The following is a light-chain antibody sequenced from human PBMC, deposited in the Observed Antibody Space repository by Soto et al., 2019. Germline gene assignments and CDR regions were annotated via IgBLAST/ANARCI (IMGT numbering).Light chain of an antibody. CDR3: QQYGSSPQT. CDR1: QSVSSSY. J-gene: IGKJ1*01. V-gene: IGKV3-20*01. Sequence: EIVLTHSPGTLSLSPGERATLSCRASQSVSSSYLAWYQQKPGQAPRLLIYGASSGATGIPDRFSGSGSGTDFTLTISRLEPEDFAVYYCQQYGSSPQTFGQGTKVDIK. CDR2: GAS.